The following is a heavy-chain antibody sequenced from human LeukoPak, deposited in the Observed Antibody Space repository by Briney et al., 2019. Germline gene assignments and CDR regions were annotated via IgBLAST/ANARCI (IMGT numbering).Heavy chain of an antibody. V-gene: IGHV4-38-2*02. D-gene: IGHD6-6*01. J-gene: IGHJ4*02. Sequence: PSETLSLTCAVSGYSISSGYYWGWIRQPPGKGREWIGSIYHSGSTYYNPSLKSRVTISVDTSKNQFSLKLSSVTAADTAVYYCARDEPGSSSPFDYWGQGTLVTVSS. CDR3: ARDEPGSSSPFDY. CDR1: GYSISSGYY. CDR2: IYHSGST.